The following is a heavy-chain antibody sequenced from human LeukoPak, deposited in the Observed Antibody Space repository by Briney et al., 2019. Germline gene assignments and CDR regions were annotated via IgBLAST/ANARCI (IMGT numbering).Heavy chain of an antibody. CDR2: IIDSGGDT. J-gene: IGHJ5*02. Sequence: PGGSLRLSCAASGFTFSSSAMSWVRQAPGAGLEWVSVIIDSGGDTFYADSVKGRFTISRDNSKNTLYLQMNSLRAEDTAVYYCARFKGYCSSTSCYRGCFDAWGQGTLVTVSS. CDR3: ARFKGYCSSTSCYRGCFDA. CDR1: GFTFSSSA. V-gene: IGHV3-23*01. D-gene: IGHD2-2*01.